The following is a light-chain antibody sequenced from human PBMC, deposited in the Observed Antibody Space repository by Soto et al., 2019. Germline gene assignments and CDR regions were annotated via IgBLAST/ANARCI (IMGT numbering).Light chain of an antibody. J-gene: IGLJ3*02. CDR1: NIGSKS. CDR2: DDS. CDR3: QVWDGSSDHEEWV. Sequence: SYELTQPPSLSLAPGQTATITCGGNNIGSKSVHWYQHKPGQAPVLVVYDDSDRPSGIPERFSGSNSGNTAALAISRVEAGDEADYYCQVWDGSSDHEEWVFGGGTKRTVL. V-gene: IGLV3-21*02.